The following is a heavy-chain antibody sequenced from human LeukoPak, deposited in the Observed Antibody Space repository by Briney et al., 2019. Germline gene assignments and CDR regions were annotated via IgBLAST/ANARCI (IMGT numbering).Heavy chain of an antibody. CDR3: ARSSYYYAADAFDI. J-gene: IGHJ3*02. V-gene: IGHV4-59*01. CDR1: GDSISSYY. CDR2: IYFSGST. D-gene: IGHD3-10*01. Sequence: PSETLSLTCTVSGDSISSYYWSWIRQPPGKGLEWIGYIYFSGSTNYKPSLKSRVTISVDTSKNQFSPKLSSVTVADTAVYYCARSSYYYAADAFDIWGQGTKVTVPS.